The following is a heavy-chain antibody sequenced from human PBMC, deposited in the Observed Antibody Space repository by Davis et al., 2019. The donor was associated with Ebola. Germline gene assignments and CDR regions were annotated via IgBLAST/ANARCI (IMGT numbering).Heavy chain of an antibody. CDR2: LSYDGSHT. J-gene: IGHJ4*02. V-gene: IGHV3-30*03. Sequence: PGGSLRLSCAAFGFSFGTYGMHWVRQAPGKGLEWVQNLSYDGSHTSSIDSVKGRFTISRDNARKSLYLDMNSLRAEDTAIYYCATDNWGPALWGQGTLLTVSS. CDR3: ATDNWGPAL. CDR1: GFSFGTYG. D-gene: IGHD7-27*01.